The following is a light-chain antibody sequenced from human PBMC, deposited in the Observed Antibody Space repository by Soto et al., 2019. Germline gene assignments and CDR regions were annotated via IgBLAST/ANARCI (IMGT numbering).Light chain of an antibody. J-gene: IGKJ2*01. V-gene: IGKV3-20*01. CDR2: GAS. CDR1: QSVSSSY. CDR3: QQYGSSPDT. Sequence: EIVLTQSPGTLSLSPGERATLSCRASQSVSSSYLAWYQQKPGQAPRLLIYGASSRATGIPDRFSGSGSGTDFPLTISRLEPEDLAVYYCQQYGSSPDTFGQGTKLEIK.